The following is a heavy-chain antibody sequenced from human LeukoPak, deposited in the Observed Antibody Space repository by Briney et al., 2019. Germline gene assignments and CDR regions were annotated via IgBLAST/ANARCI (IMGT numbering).Heavy chain of an antibody. Sequence: SETLSLTCTVSGGSISGYYWSWIRQPPGKGLEWIGYLYYSGSTNYNPSLKSRVTISVDTSKNRFSLKLNSVTAADTAVYYCARDEDSAYGSGSYLSWGQGTLVTVSS. CDR1: GGSISGYY. V-gene: IGHV4-59*01. CDR2: LYYSGST. D-gene: IGHD3-10*01. J-gene: IGHJ5*02. CDR3: ARDEDSAYGSGSYLS.